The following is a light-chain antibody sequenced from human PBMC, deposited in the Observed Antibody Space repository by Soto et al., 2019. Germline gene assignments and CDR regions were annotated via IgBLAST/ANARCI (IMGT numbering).Light chain of an antibody. CDR1: SSNIGAGYD. CDR3: QSYDSSLSVLV. Sequence: QSVLTQPPSVSGAPGQGVTISCAGTSSNIGAGYDVHWYQQVPGTAPKLLIYTNSNRPSGVPDRFSGSKSGTSASLAITGLQAADEADYYCQSYDSSLSVLVFGGGTKL. V-gene: IGLV1-40*01. J-gene: IGLJ3*02. CDR2: TNS.